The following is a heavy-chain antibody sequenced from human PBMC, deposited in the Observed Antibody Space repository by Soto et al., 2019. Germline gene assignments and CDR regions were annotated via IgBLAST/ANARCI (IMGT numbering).Heavy chain of an antibody. CDR1: GGSISSSSYY. V-gene: IGHV4-39*01. Sequence: SETLSLTCTVSGGSISSSSYYWGWIRQPPGKGLEWIGSIYYSGSTYYNPSLKSRVTISVDTSKNQFSLKLSSVTAADTAVYYCASHDYSNRINDYWGQGTLVTVSS. CDR3: ASHDYSNRINDY. J-gene: IGHJ4*02. D-gene: IGHD4-4*01. CDR2: IYYSGST.